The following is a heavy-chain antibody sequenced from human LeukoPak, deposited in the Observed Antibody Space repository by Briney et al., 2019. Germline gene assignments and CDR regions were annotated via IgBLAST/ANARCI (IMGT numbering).Heavy chain of an antibody. Sequence: ASVKVSCKASGYTFTSYGISWVRQAPGQGLEWMGWISAYNGNTNYAQKHQGRVTMTTDTSTSTAYMELRSLRSDDTAMYYCARDLGMTTVTTWAFDIWGQGTMVTVSS. J-gene: IGHJ3*02. V-gene: IGHV1-18*01. CDR1: GYTFTSYG. CDR3: ARDLGMTTVTTWAFDI. D-gene: IGHD4-17*01. CDR2: ISAYNGNT.